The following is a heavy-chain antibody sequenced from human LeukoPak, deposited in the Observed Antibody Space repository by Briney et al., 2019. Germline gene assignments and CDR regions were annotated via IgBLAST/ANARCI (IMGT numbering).Heavy chain of an antibody. D-gene: IGHD3-22*01. V-gene: IGHV4-39*07. Sequence: KSSETLSLTCTVSGGSISSTDYYWGWIRQPPGRGLGWIGSIYHSGSTYYNPSLKSRVTISVDTSKNQFSLKLSSVTAADTAVYYCARTGVGYDSSGYSDFDYWGQGTLVTVSS. CDR2: IYHSGST. CDR1: GGSISSTDYY. CDR3: ARTGVGYDSSGYSDFDY. J-gene: IGHJ4*02.